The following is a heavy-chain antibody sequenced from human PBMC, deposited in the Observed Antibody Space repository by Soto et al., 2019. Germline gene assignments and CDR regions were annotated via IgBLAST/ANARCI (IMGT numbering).Heavy chain of an antibody. J-gene: IGHJ4*02. CDR1: GFTFSSYA. CDR2: ISGSGGST. D-gene: IGHD1-1*01. Sequence: GGSLRLSCAASGFTFSSYAMSWVRQAPGKGLEWVSAISGSGGSTYYAASVKGRFTISRDDSKSIAYLQMNSLKTEDTAVYYCTRVLDYYGTTTYFDYWGQGTLDTVSS. CDR3: TRVLDYYGTTTYFDY. V-gene: IGHV3-23*01.